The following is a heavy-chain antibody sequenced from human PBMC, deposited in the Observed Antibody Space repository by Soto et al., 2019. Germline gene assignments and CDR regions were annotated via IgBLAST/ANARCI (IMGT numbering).Heavy chain of an antibody. CDR2: VYYTGST. D-gene: IGHD5-18*01. J-gene: IGHJ4*01. CDR3: VGVDGYSYGYSFDY. CDR1: GGSIGSGDYY. Sequence: SETLSLTCTVSGGSIGSGDYYWTWIRQPPGKGLEWIGYVYYTGSTNYNPSLKSRVTMSVDTSKNQFSLKLSSVTAADTAVYYCVGVDGYSYGYSFDYWGHGTLVTVS. V-gene: IGHV4-30-4*01.